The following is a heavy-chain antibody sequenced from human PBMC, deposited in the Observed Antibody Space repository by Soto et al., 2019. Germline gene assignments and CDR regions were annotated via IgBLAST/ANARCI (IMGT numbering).Heavy chain of an antibody. CDR1: GFTFTSSA. CDR2: IVVGSGNT. V-gene: IGHV1-58*01. D-gene: IGHD3-10*01. J-gene: IGHJ6*02. CDR3: AADMGYYGSGSYFYYYYGMDV. Sequence: QMQLVQSGPEVKKPGTSVKVSCKASGFTFTSSAVQWVRQARGRRLEWIGWIVVGSGNTNYAQKFQERVTITRDMSTSTAYMELSSLRSEDTAVYYCAADMGYYGSGSYFYYYYGMDVWGQGTTVTVSS.